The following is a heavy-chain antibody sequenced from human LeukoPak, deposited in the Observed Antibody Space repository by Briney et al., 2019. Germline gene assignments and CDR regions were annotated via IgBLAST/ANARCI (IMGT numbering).Heavy chain of an antibody. Sequence: PGGSLRLSCAASGFTFSSYAMHWVRQAPGKGLEWVAVISYDGSNKYYADSVEGRFTISRDNSKNTLYLQMNSLRAEDTAVYYCARDPSPPTTVTTFWFDPWGQGTLVTVSS. V-gene: IGHV3-30*01. D-gene: IGHD4-11*01. CDR2: ISYDGSNK. CDR3: ARDPSPPTTVTTFWFDP. CDR1: GFTFSSYA. J-gene: IGHJ5*02.